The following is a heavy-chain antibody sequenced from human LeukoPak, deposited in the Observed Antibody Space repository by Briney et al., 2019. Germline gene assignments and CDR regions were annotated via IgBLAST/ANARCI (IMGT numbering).Heavy chain of an antibody. CDR1: GFTFSSYE. J-gene: IGHJ4*02. V-gene: IGHV3-48*03. Sequence: GGSLRLSCAASGFTFSSYEFNWVRQVPGKGLEWVSYISSSGNTIYYADSVKGRFTVSRDNAKNSLFLQMNGLRAEDTAIYYCARERIYGDYFDYCGQGALVTVSS. D-gene: IGHD4-17*01. CDR3: ARERIYGDYFDY. CDR2: ISSSGNTI.